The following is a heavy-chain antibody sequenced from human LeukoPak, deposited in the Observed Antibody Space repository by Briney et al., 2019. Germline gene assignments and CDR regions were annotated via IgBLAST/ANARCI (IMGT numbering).Heavy chain of an antibody. CDR3: ARSIGRIVVVPAATEAWFDP. CDR1: GGSISSYY. CDR2: IYTSGST. Sequence: SETLSLTCTVSGGSISSYYWSWIRQPAGKGLEWIGRIYTSGSTNYNPSLKSRVTMSVDTSKNQFSLKLSSVTAADTAVYYCARSIGRIVVVPAATEAWFDPWGQGTLVTVSS. V-gene: IGHV4-4*07. D-gene: IGHD2-2*01. J-gene: IGHJ5*02.